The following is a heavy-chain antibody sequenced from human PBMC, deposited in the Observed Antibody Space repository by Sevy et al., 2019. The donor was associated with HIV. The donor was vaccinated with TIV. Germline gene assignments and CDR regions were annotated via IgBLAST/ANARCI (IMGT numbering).Heavy chain of an antibody. CDR3: ARGLVGATTQWYFDL. V-gene: IGHV1-18*01. D-gene: IGHD1-26*01. CDR1: GYTFTSYG. CDR2: ISAYNGNT. Sequence: ASVKVSCKASGYTFTSYGISWVRQAPGQGLEWMGWISAYNGNTNYAQKLQGRVTMTTDTSTSTAYMELRSLSSDDTAVYYCARGLVGATTQWYFDLWGRGTLVTVSS. J-gene: IGHJ2*01.